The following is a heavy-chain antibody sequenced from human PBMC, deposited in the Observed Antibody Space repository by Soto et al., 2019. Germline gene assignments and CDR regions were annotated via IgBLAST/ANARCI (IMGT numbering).Heavy chain of an antibody. CDR3: ARGYCTNGVCYYYGMDV. CDR2: IWYDGSNK. V-gene: IGHV3-33*08. Sequence: GGSLRLSCAASGFTFSSYGMHWVRQAPGKGLEWVAVIWYDGSNKYYADSVKGRFTISRDNSKNTLYLQMNSLRAEDTAVYYCARGYCTNGVCYYYGMDVWGQGTTVTVSS. J-gene: IGHJ6*02. D-gene: IGHD2-8*01. CDR1: GFTFSSYG.